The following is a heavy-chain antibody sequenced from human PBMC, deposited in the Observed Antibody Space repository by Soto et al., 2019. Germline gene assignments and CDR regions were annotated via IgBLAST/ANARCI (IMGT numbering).Heavy chain of an antibody. CDR1: GFSVSDNY. CDR2: IYSSGDT. D-gene: IGHD2-8*01. J-gene: IGHJ5*02. V-gene: IGHV3-66*01. CDR3: ARDPGYGRGVSFDP. Sequence: EVQLVASGGGLVQPGGSLRLSCAASGFSVSDNYMSWVRQAPGKGLEWISVIYSSGDTYYADSVKDRLTISRDNSRNTLYLQINDRRVEDTAIYSCARDPGYGRGVSFDPWGQGIPVTVSS.